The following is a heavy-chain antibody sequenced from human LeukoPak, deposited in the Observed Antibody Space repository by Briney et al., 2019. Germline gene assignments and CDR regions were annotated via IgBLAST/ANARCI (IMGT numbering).Heavy chain of an antibody. Sequence: GGSLRLSCAASGFTFSSYGVHWVRQAPGKGLEWVAVISYDGSNKYYADSVKGRFTISRDNSKNTLYLQMNSLRAEDTAVYYCAKAAGRDYYDSSGYPTRDVGAPDYWGQGTLVTVSS. D-gene: IGHD3-22*01. CDR3: AKAAGRDYYDSSGYPTRDVGAPDY. V-gene: IGHV3-30*18. CDR2: ISYDGSNK. CDR1: GFTFSSYG. J-gene: IGHJ4*02.